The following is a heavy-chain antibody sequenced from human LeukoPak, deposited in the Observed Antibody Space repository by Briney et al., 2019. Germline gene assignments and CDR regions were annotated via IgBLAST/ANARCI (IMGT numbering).Heavy chain of an antibody. D-gene: IGHD3-16*01. J-gene: IGHJ4*02. CDR1: GDSVTSGI. Sequence: SQTLSLTCAISGDSVTSGIWNWIRQSPSRGLEWLGRTYHWSKWFNDYAVSVESRMTINADTSRNQFSLQLNSVTPEDTAVYYCARDLHGSRGEFDYWGQGTLVTVSS. CDR2: TYHWSKWFN. CDR3: ARDLHGSRGEFDY. V-gene: IGHV6-1*01.